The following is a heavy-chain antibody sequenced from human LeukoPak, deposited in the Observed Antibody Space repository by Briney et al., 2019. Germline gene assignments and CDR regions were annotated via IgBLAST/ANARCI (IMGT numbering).Heavy chain of an antibody. V-gene: IGHV4-59*01. Sequence: PSETLSLTCTVSGGSISSYYWSWIRQPPGKGLEWIGYIYYSGSTNYNPSLKSRVTISVDTSKNQFSLKLSSVTAADTAVYYCAGSIVGATGGDAFDIWGQGTMVTVSS. CDR2: IYYSGST. CDR1: GGSISSYY. J-gene: IGHJ3*02. CDR3: AGSIVGATGGDAFDI. D-gene: IGHD1-26*01.